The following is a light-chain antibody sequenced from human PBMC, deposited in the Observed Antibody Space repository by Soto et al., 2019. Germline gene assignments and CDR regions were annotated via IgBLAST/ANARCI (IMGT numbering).Light chain of an antibody. J-gene: IGKJ4*01. CDR2: GAS. Sequence: DIQMTQCPFSLAASVGDRVTVSCRSSQNIDTFLNWYRHKPGKAPELLIFGASRLHSGVPSRFSGGGSGTEFTLNISSLQPEDFATYYCQQTYSTLALTFGGGTKVEI. V-gene: IGKV1-39*01. CDR3: QQTYSTLALT. CDR1: QNIDTF.